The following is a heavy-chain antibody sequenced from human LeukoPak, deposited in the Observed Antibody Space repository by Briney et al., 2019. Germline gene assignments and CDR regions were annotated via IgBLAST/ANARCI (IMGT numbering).Heavy chain of an antibody. CDR2: ISGSGGST. D-gene: IGHD3-9*01. Sequence: GGSLRLSCAASGFTFSSYAMSGVGQAPGKGLEWVSAISGSGGSTYYADSVKGRFTISRDNSKNTLYLQMNSLRAEDTAVYYCAKDAQGASYYDILTGYYRNWFDPWGQGTLVTVSS. CDR3: AKDAQGASYYDILTGYYRNWFDP. CDR1: GFTFSSYA. J-gene: IGHJ5*02. V-gene: IGHV3-23*01.